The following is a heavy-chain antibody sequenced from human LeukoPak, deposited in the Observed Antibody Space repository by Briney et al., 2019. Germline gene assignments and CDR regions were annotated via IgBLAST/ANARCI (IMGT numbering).Heavy chain of an antibody. V-gene: IGHV3-33*01. J-gene: IGHJ5*02. D-gene: IGHD6-19*01. CDR2: IWYDGSNK. CDR3: ARDHRVYSSGWDNWFDP. CDR1: GFTFSSYG. Sequence: QPGGSLRLSCAASGFTFSSYGMHWVRQAPGKGLEWVAVIWYDGSNKYYADSVKGRFTISRDNSKNTLYLQMNSLRAEDTAVYYCARDHRVYSSGWDNWFDPWGQGTLVTVSS.